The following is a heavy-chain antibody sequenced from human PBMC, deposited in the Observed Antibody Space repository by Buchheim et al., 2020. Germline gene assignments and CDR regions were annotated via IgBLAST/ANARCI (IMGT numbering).Heavy chain of an antibody. CDR1: GFTFSDYY. J-gene: IGHJ4*02. D-gene: IGHD3-3*01. Sequence: QVQLVESGGGLVKPGGSLRLSCAASGFTFSDYYMSWIRQAPGKGLEWVSYISSSGSTIYYADSVKGRFTISRYNAKNSLFLQMSGLRADDTAVYYCARSVYYDFWSDYYSDYWGQGTL. V-gene: IGHV3-11*01. CDR3: ARSVYYDFWSDYYSDY. CDR2: ISSSGSTI.